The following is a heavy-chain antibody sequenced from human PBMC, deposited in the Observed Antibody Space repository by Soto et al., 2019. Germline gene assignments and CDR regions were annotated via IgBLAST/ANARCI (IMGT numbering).Heavy chain of an antibody. CDR2: IIPIFGTA. V-gene: IGHV1-69*01. J-gene: IGHJ6*02. D-gene: IGHD2-8*01. CDR3: AREHIVLMVYAIPPSYYYGMDV. Sequence: QVQLVQSGAEVKKPGSSVKVSCKASGGTFSSYAISWVRQAPGQGLEWMGGIIPIFGTANYAQKFQGRVTITVDESTSTAYMELSSLGSEDTVVYYCAREHIVLMVYAIPPSYYYGMDVWGQGTTVTVSS. CDR1: GGTFSSYA.